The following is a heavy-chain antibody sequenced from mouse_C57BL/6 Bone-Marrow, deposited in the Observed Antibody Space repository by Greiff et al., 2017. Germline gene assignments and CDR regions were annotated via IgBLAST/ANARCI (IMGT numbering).Heavy chain of an antibody. CDR3: ARDSYYYGSSYAMDY. CDR1: GFNIKDYY. Sequence: EVQLQQSGAELVQPGASVKLSCTASGFNIKDYYMHWVKQRTEQGLEWIGRIDPEDGETKYAPKFPGKATITADTSSNTAYLQLSSLTSEDTAVYYCARDSYYYGSSYAMDYWGQGTSVTVSS. J-gene: IGHJ4*01. CDR2: IDPEDGET. V-gene: IGHV14-2*01. D-gene: IGHD1-1*01.